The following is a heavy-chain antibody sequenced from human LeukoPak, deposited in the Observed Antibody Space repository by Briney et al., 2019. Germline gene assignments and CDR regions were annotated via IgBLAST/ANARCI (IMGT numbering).Heavy chain of an antibody. V-gene: IGHV3-9*01. CDR2: ISWSSGSI. D-gene: IGHD4-23*01. Sequence: GRSLRLSCAASGFTFDDYAMHWVWQAPGKGLEWVSGISWSSGSIGYADSVKGRFTISRDNAKNSLYLQMNSLRAEDTALYYCAKAYGGSYFDYWGQGTLVTVSS. J-gene: IGHJ4*02. CDR1: GFTFDDYA. CDR3: AKAYGGSYFDY.